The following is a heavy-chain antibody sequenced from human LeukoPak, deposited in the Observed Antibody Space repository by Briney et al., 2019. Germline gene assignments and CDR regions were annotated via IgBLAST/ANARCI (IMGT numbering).Heavy chain of an antibody. CDR3: ARDGRYSRFDY. CDR1: GFTFSSYG. J-gene: IGHJ4*02. V-gene: IGHV3-48*03. Sequence: GGSLRLSCAASGFTFSSYGMNWVRQAPGKGLEWVSYISSSGSTIYYADSVKGRFTISRDNAKNSLYLQMNSLRAEDTAVYYCARDGRYSRFDYWGQGTLVTVSS. CDR2: ISSSGSTI. D-gene: IGHD6-13*01.